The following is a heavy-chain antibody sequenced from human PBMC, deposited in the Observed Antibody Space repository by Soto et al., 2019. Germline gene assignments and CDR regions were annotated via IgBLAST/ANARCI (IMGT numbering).Heavy chain of an antibody. CDR1: GYRFTTYW. Sequence: GESLKISCKGSGYRFTTYWIGWVRQKPGKGLEWMGIIDPGDSDTRYSPAFQGQVTISADKSISTAYLQWSSLKASDSAMYYCARRLGYSSGPIDYWGQGTQVTGS. J-gene: IGHJ4*02. CDR2: IDPGDSDT. D-gene: IGHD2-15*01. V-gene: IGHV5-51*01. CDR3: ARRLGYSSGPIDY.